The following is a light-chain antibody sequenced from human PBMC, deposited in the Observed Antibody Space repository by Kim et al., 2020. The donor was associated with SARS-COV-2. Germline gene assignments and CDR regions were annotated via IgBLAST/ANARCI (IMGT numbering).Light chain of an antibody. CDR2: GKN. CDR3: NSRDSSGNHVVV. V-gene: IGLV3-19*01. CDR1: SLRSYY. Sequence: SSELTKDPAVSVALGQTVRITCQGDSLRSYYASWYQQKPGQAPVLVIYGKNNRPSGIPDRFSGSSSGNTASLTITGAQAEDEADYYCNSRDSSGNHVVVF. J-gene: IGLJ2*01.